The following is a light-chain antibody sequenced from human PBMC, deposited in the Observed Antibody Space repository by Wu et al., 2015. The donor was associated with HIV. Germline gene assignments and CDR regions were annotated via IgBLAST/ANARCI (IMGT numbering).Light chain of an antibody. CDR3: QHYGDSQFT. Sequence: EIVLTQSPDALSVSPGERATVSCRVSQTINHGFLAWYQQRPGQAPRLLFYGTSNRAAGVSDRFGSWGTGTDFHLIINRLEPGDSAVYFCQHYGDSQFTFGPGTRVDFK. CDR1: QTINHGF. CDR2: GTS. V-gene: IGKV3-20*01. J-gene: IGKJ3*01.